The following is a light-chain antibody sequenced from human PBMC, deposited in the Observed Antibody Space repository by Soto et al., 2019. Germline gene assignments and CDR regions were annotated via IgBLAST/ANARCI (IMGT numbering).Light chain of an antibody. CDR1: QSINNY. Sequence: EIVLTQSPDTLSLSPGDRATLSCRASQSINNYLAWYQQKPGQAPRLLIYGVSNRATGIPDRFSGSGSGTDFILTISRLEPEDFALYYCGQFVSSPPRTFGQGTKVDIK. CDR2: GVS. J-gene: IGKJ1*01. V-gene: IGKV3-20*01. CDR3: GQFVSSPPRT.